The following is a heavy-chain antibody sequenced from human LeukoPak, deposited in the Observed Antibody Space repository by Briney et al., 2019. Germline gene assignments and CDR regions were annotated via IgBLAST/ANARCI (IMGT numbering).Heavy chain of an antibody. CDR1: GFTFSSYA. V-gene: IGHV3-30-3*01. J-gene: IGHJ4*02. CDR2: ISYDGSNK. Sequence: GGSLRLSCAASGFTFSSYAMHWVRQAPGKGLEWVAVISYDGSNKYYADSVKGRFTISRDNSKNTLSLQMNSLRAEDTAVYYCARDVGHYYDSSGYRAVYWGQGTLVTVSS. D-gene: IGHD3-22*01. CDR3: ARDVGHYYDSSGYRAVY.